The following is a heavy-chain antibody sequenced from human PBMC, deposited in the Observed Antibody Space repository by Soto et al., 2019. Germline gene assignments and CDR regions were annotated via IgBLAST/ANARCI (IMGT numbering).Heavy chain of an antibody. CDR1: GGSFSGFY. Sequence: QVQLQKWGAGLLKPSETLSLTCAVYGGSFSGFYWSWIRQPPGKGLEWIGEINHSGSTNYNPSLKSRVSISVDTSKNQFSLKLSSVTAADTAVYYCARGGRSVLRYFDWLSGNFYDYWGQGTLVTVSS. V-gene: IGHV4-34*01. J-gene: IGHJ4*02. CDR2: INHSGST. D-gene: IGHD3-9*01. CDR3: ARGGRSVLRYFDWLSGNFYDY.